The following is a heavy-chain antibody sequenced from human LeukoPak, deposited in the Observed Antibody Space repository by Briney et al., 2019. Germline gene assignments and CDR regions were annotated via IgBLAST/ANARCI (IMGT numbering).Heavy chain of an antibody. D-gene: IGHD5-18*01. V-gene: IGHV3-72*01. CDR2: TTNTPNAYTT. J-gene: IGHJ4*02. CDR1: GFTFTNHY. Sequence: GGSLTLSCAASGFTFTNHYMDWVRQAPGMGLEWIARTTNTPNAYTTTYAASVRGRFTVSRDDSKSLLHLQMSSLKTDDTAVYYCGRDTATAIDYWGRGILVTVSS. CDR3: GRDTATAIDY.